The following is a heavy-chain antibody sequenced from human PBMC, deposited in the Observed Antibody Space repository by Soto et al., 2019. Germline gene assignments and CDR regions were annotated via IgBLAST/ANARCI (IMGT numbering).Heavy chain of an antibody. CDR3: AGHAGHCSGFTDY. CDR1: GGSISSSSYY. Sequence: QLQLQESGPGLVKPSETLSLTCTVSGGSISSSSYYWGWIHQPPGKGLEWIGSIYYSGSTYYNPSLKSRVTISVYPSKNQFSLKLRSVTAADTAVYYCAGHAGHCSGFTDYWGQGTLVTVSS. J-gene: IGHJ4*02. CDR2: IYYSGST. D-gene: IGHD6-19*01. V-gene: IGHV4-39*01.